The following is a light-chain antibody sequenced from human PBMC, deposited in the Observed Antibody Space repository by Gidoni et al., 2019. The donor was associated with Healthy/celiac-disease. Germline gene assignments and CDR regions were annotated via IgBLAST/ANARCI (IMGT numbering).Light chain of an antibody. CDR1: QSVSSY. CDR3: QQRSNWPPALT. V-gene: IGKV3-11*01. J-gene: IGKJ4*01. CDR2: DES. Sequence: EIVLTQSPATLSLSPGERATLSCRASQSVSSYLAWYQQKPGQAPRLLINDESNRATGIPARFSGSGSGTAFTLTISSLEPEDFAVYYCQQRSNWPPALTFGGGTKVEIK.